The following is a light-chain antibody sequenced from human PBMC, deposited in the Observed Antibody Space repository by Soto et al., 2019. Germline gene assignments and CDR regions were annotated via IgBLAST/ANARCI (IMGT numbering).Light chain of an antibody. CDR1: QGISNH. CDR2: AAS. Sequence: DIQLTQSPSFLSASVGDRVTITCRASQGISNHLAWYQQRPGKPPKVVIYAASNLHSGVPSRFSGSGSGTEFTLTISSLQPEDLATYYCQHLNSYPITFGPGTKVDIK. J-gene: IGKJ3*01. V-gene: IGKV1-9*01. CDR3: QHLNSYPIT.